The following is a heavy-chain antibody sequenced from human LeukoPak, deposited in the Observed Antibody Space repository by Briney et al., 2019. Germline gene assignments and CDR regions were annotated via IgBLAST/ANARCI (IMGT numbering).Heavy chain of an antibody. CDR2: IGPGGDI. CDR1: GFSFTAYS. V-gene: IGHV3-48*01. Sequence: QCGGSLRLSCVASGFSFTAYSMNWVRQAPGRGLEWISYIGPGGDIYYADSVTGRFTVSRDIAKNSLYLQMNGLRVEDTAVYYCARRFDSWGQGTLVTVSS. CDR3: ARRFDS. J-gene: IGHJ4*02.